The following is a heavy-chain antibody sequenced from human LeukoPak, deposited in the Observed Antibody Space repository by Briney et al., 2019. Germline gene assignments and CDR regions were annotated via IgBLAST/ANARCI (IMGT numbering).Heavy chain of an antibody. D-gene: IGHD1-26*01. CDR1: GFTFSSYN. Sequence: GRSLSLSCAASGFTFSSYNMNWVRQAPGKGLEWVSSITSDSRYMYYADSVKGRFTISRDNAKNSLYLQMNSLRAEDTAVYYCARGGNNYYYYMDVWGKGTTVTISS. CDR2: ITSDSRYM. J-gene: IGHJ6*03. CDR3: ARGGNNYYYYMDV. V-gene: IGHV3-21*01.